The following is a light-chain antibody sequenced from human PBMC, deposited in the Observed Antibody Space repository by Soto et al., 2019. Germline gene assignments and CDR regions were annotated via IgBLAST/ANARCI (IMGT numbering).Light chain of an antibody. CDR2: AAS. Sequence: DIPITQSPSSLSASIGDRVTITCRASQSISTYLNWYQQKPGKAPHLLIYAASSLQSGVPSRFSGSGSGTDFTLTISSLQPGDFATYYCQQSYTTPLTFGGGTKVEIK. CDR1: QSISTY. J-gene: IGKJ4*01. CDR3: QQSYTTPLT. V-gene: IGKV1-39*01.